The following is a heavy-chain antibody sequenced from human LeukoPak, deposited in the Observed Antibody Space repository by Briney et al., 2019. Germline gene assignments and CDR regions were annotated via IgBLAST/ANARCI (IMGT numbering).Heavy chain of an antibody. J-gene: IGHJ4*02. V-gene: IGHV3-23*01. CDR2: ISGSGGST. Sequence: GGSLRLSCVASGFTFSSYAMSWVRQAPGKGLEWVSAISGSGGSTYYADSVKGRFTISRDNSKNTLYLQMNSLRAEDTAVYYCAKGGRGYSYGDYYFDYWGQGTLVTVSS. CDR1: GFTFSSYA. D-gene: IGHD5-18*01. CDR3: AKGGRGYSYGDYYFDY.